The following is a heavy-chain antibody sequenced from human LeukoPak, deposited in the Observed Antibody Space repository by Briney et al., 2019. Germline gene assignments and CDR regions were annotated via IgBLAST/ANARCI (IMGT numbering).Heavy chain of an antibody. CDR1: GYTFTGYY. J-gene: IGHJ4*02. CDR2: INPNSGGT. CDR3: ATKDEVDTAMVSPYYYFDY. Sequence: GASVKVSRKASGYTFTGYYMHWVRQAPGQGLEWMGWINPNSGGTNYAQKFQGRVTMTRDTSISTAYMELSRLRSDDTAVYYCATKDEVDTAMVSPYYYFDYWGQGTLVTVSS. D-gene: IGHD5-18*01. V-gene: IGHV1-2*02.